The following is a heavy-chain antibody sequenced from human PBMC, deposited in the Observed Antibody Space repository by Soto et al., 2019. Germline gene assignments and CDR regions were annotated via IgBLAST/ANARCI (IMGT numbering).Heavy chain of an antibody. CDR3: AKDPVEWEGPRPRDY. J-gene: IGHJ4*02. D-gene: IGHD1-26*01. CDR1: GLTFSSYA. V-gene: IGHV3-23*01. Sequence: TGGSLRLSCAASGLTFSSYAMSWVRQAPGKGLEWVSAISGSGGSTYYADSVKGRFTISRDNSKNTLYLQMNSLRAEDTAVYYCAKDPVEWEGPRPRDYWGQGTLVTVSS. CDR2: ISGSGGST.